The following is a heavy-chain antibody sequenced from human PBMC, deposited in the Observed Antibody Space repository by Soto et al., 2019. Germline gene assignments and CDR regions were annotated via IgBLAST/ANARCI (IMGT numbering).Heavy chain of an antibody. V-gene: IGHV1-24*01. Sequence: ASVKVSCKVSGYTLTELSMHWVRQAPGKGLEGMGGFDPEDGETIYAQKFQGRVTMTEDTSTDTAYMELSSLRSEDTAVYYCGTDSGFFEWLLDAFDIWGQGTMVTVSS. CDR2: FDPEDGET. J-gene: IGHJ3*02. D-gene: IGHD3-3*01. CDR1: GYTLTELS. CDR3: GTDSGFFEWLLDAFDI.